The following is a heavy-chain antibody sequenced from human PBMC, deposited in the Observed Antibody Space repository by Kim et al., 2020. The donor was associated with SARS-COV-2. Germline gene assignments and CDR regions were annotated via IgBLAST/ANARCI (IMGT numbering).Heavy chain of an antibody. J-gene: IGHJ4*02. D-gene: IGHD6-13*01. Sequence: GGSLRLSCAVSGFTFSSYAMSWVRQAPGKGLEWVSHISGSGTNTYYADSVKGRFTISRDNSKNTLYLQMNSLRADDTAAYYCASRAPYRSSWTTYDNWGQGSLVTVSS. CDR3: ASRAPYRSSWTTYDN. V-gene: IGHV3-23*01. CDR1: GFTFSSYA. CDR2: ISGSGTNT.